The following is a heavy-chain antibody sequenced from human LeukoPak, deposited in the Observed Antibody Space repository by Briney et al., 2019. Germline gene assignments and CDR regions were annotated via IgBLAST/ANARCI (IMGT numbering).Heavy chain of an antibody. J-gene: IGHJ3*02. CDR3: AREILIEATAFDI. CDR1: GFTFSSYG. CDR2: IWYDGSNK. Sequence: PGRSLRLSCAASGFTFSSYGMHWVRQAPGKGLEWVAVIWYDGSNKYYADSVKGRFTISRDNSKNTLYLQMNSLRAEDTAVYYCAREILIEATAFDIWGQGTMVTVSS. D-gene: IGHD2/OR15-2a*01. V-gene: IGHV3-33*01.